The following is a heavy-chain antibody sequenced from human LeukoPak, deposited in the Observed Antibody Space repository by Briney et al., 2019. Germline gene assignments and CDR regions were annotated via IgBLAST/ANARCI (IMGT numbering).Heavy chain of an antibody. V-gene: IGHV4-59*01. D-gene: IGHD6-13*01. CDR3: ARDLPYSSSWGNGY. CDR1: GGSISSYY. Sequence: PSETLSLTCTVSGGSISSYYWSWIRQPPGKGLEWIGYIYYSGSATYNPSLKSRVTISVDTSKNHFSLKLSSVTAADTAVYYCARDLPYSSSWGNGYWGQGTLVTVSS. CDR2: IYYSGSA. J-gene: IGHJ4*02.